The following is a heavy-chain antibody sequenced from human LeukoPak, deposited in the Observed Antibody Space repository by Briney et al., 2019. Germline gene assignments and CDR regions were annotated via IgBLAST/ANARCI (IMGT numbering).Heavy chain of an antibody. CDR1: GFTFTTYT. Sequence: GGSLRLSCAASGFTFTTYTMGWVRQVPGKGLEWFSAISVNADSTYYADSVKGRFTISRDNSKNTLYLQMNSLTAEDTAVYYCAKGSSGGWPYYSDYWGQGTLVTVSS. V-gene: IGHV3-23*01. J-gene: IGHJ4*02. CDR2: ISVNADST. CDR3: AKGSSGGWPYYSDY. D-gene: IGHD6-19*01.